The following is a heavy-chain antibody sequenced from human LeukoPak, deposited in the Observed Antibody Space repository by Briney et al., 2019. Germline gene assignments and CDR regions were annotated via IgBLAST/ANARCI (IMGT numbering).Heavy chain of an antibody. Sequence: SETLSLTCTVSGGSISSYYWSWIRQPPGKGLEWIAYIYYSGTTNYNPSLKSRVTISVDTSKNQFSLKVNSVTAADTAVYYCARDLRGTSAMDVWGKGTTVTVSS. CDR1: GGSISSYY. D-gene: IGHD2-2*01. CDR3: ARDLRGTSAMDV. CDR2: IYYSGTT. V-gene: IGHV4-59*01. J-gene: IGHJ6*03.